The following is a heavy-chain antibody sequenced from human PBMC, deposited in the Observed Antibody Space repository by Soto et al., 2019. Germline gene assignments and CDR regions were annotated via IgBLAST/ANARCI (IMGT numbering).Heavy chain of an antibody. D-gene: IGHD6-13*01. CDR2: MNPNSGNT. V-gene: IGHV1-8*01. Sequence: ASVKVSCKASGYTFTSYDINWVRQATGQGLEWMGWMNPNSGNTGYAQKFQGRVTMTRNTSISTAYMELSSLRSEDTAVYYCARGPYSSIWDYYYYYMDVWGKGTTVTVSS. CDR3: ARGPYSSIWDYYYYYMDV. CDR1: GYTFTSYD. J-gene: IGHJ6*03.